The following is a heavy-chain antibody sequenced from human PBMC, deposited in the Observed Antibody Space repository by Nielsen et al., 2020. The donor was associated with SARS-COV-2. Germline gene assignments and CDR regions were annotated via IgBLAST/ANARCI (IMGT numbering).Heavy chain of an antibody. D-gene: IGHD2-15*01. J-gene: IGHJ6*02. CDR1: GFTFSSYS. V-gene: IGHV3-21*01. CDR2: ISSSSSYI. Sequence: GESLKISCAASGFTFSSYSMNWVRQAPGKGLEWVSSISSSSSYIYYADSVKGRFTISRDNAKNSLYLQMNSLRAEDTAVYYCARVGSGYYYYYYGMDVWGQGTTVTVSS. CDR3: ARVGSGYYYYYYGMDV.